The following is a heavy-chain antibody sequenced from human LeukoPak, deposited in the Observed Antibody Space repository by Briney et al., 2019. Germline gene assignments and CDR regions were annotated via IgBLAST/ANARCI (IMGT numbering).Heavy chain of an antibody. D-gene: IGHD3-10*01. CDR1: GYTFTGYY. CDR3: ARVIGFGELSLGH. CDR2: INPNSGGT. J-gene: IGHJ4*02. V-gene: IGHV1-2*02. Sequence: ASVTVSCKASGYTFTGYYMHWVRQAPGQGLEWMGWINPNSGGTNYAQKFQGRVTMTRDTSISTAYMELSRLRSDDTAVYFCARVIGFGELSLGHWGQGTLVTVSS.